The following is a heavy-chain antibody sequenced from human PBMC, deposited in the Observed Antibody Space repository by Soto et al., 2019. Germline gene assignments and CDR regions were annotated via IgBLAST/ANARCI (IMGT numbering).Heavy chain of an antibody. J-gene: IGHJ4*02. CDR1: GFTFSSYG. CDR2: ISYDGSNK. V-gene: IGHV3-30*18. CDR3: AKEVGAPFSQ. Sequence: QVQLVESGGGVVQPGRSLRLSCAASGFTFSSYGMHWVRQAPGKGLEWVAVISYDGSNKYYAESVKGRFTISRDNSKNTLYLQMNSLRAEDTAVYYCAKEVGAPFSQWGQGTLVTVSS. D-gene: IGHD1-26*01.